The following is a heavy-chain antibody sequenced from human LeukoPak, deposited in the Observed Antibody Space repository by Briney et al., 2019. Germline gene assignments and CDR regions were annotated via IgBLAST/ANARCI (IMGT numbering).Heavy chain of an antibody. CDR1: GGSISGYY. V-gene: IGHV4-59*01. Sequence: SETLSLTCTVSGGSISGYYWSWIRQPPGKGLEWIGYIYYSGSTNYNPSLKSRVTISVDTSKNQFSLKLSSVTAADTAVYYCARHILTGYSVFDYWGQGTLVTVSS. D-gene: IGHD3-9*01. CDR3: ARHILTGYSVFDY. J-gene: IGHJ4*02. CDR2: IYYSGST.